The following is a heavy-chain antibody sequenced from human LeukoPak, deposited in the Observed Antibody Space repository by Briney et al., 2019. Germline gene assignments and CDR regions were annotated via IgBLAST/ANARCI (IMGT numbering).Heavy chain of an antibody. D-gene: IGHD4-17*01. V-gene: IGHV3-7*01. CDR3: ARDGASKNYGDAAAFDI. J-gene: IGHJ3*02. CDR1: GFTFSSYW. CDR2: IKQDGSEK. Sequence: PGGSLRLSCAASGFTFSSYWMSWVRQAPGKGLEWVANIKQDGSEKYYVDSVKGRFTISRDNAKNSLYLQMNSLRAEDTAVYYCARDGASKNYGDAAAFDIWGQGTMVTVSS.